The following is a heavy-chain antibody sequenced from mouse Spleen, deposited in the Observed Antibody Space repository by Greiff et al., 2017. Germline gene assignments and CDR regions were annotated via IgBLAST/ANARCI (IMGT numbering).Heavy chain of an antibody. CDR3: ARRGGYFDY. Sequence: QVQLQQSGAELVKPGASVKLSCKASGYTFTSYWMQWVKQRPGQGLEWIGEIDPSDSYTNYNQKFKGKATLTVDTSSSTAYMQLSSLTSEDSAVYYCARRGGYFDYWGQGTTLTVSS. CDR1: GYTFTSYW. CDR2: IDPSDSYT. V-gene: IGHV1-50*01. J-gene: IGHJ2*01.